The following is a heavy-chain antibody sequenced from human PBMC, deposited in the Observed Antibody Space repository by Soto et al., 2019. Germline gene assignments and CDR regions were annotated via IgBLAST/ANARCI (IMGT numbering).Heavy chain of an antibody. CDR3: AKNITVTTPHYGMDV. V-gene: IGHV3-23*01. CDR1: GLTFSSHA. Sequence: EVQLLESGGGLVQPGGSLRLSCAASGLTFSSHAMSWVRQAPGKGLQWVSAISGSGGVTYYADSVEGRFTISRDNSKNTLYLQMNSLRAEDTAVYYCAKNITVTTPHYGMDVWGQGTTVTVSS. D-gene: IGHD4-17*01. J-gene: IGHJ6*02. CDR2: ISGSGGVT.